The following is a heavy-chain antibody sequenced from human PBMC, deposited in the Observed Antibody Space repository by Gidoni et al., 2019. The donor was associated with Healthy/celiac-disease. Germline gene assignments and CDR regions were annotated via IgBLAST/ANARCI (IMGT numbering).Heavy chain of an antibody. V-gene: IGHV3-23*01. CDR2: IRGNGGST. J-gene: IGHJ4*02. D-gene: IGHD6-19*01. CDR1: GFTFSSYA. Sequence: EVQLLEPGGGLVQPGGSLRLSFASSGFTFSSYAMRWVRQAPGKGLEWGSAIRGNGGSTYYADSVKGRFTISRDNSKNTLYLQMNSLRAEDTAVYYCAKILAVALIDYWGQGTLVTVSS. CDR3: AKILAVALIDY.